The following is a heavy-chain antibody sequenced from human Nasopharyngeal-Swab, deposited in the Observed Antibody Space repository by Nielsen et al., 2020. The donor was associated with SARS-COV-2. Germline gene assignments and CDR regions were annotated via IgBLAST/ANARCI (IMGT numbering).Heavy chain of an antibody. CDR3: ARALNYYCSGGSCYPSHDAFDI. Sequence: GESLKISCAASGFTFSSYWMSWVRPAPGKGLEWVANIKQDGSEKYYVDSVKGRFTISRDNAKNSLYLQMNSLRAEDTAVYYCARALNYYCSGGSCYPSHDAFDIWGQGTMVTVSS. CDR1: GFTFSSYW. J-gene: IGHJ3*02. CDR2: IKQDGSEK. D-gene: IGHD2-15*01. V-gene: IGHV3-7*05.